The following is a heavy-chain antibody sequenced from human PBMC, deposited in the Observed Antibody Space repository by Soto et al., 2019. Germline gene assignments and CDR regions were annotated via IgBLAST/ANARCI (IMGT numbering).Heavy chain of an antibody. CDR2: IIPVFGRP. V-gene: IGHV1-69*13. Sequence: SVKVSCKASGRTFSCFGISSVRQAPGQGLEWMGGIIPVFGRPNYAQRFRGRLTITADESTNTSYMELIDLTSEDTAVYYCAREASGYDFWGQGTQVTVSS. CDR1: GRTFSCFG. CDR3: AREASGYDF. J-gene: IGHJ1*01. D-gene: IGHD5-12*01.